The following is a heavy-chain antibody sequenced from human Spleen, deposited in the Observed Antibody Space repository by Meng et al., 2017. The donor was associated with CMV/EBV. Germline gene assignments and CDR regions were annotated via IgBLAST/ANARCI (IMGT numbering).Heavy chain of an antibody. CDR1: GGSISSSSYY. CDR3: ARGVGASPIGY. V-gene: IGHV4-39*07. D-gene: IGHD1-26*01. J-gene: IGHJ4*02. Sequence: SETLSLTCTVSGGSISSSSYYWGWIRQPPGKGLEWIGSIYYSGSTYYNPSLKSRVTISVDTSKNQFSLKRSSVTAADTAVYYCARGVGASPIGYWGQGTLVTVSS. CDR2: IYYSGST.